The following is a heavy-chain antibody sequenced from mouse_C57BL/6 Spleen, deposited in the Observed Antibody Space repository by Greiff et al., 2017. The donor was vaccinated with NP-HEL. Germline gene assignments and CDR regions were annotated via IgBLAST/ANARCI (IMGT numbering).Heavy chain of an antibody. V-gene: IGHV1-74*01. J-gene: IGHJ4*01. CDR1: GYTFTSYW. D-gene: IGHD2-4*01. CDR2: IHPSDSDT. Sequence: QVHVKQPGAELVKPGASVKVSCKASGYTFTSYWMHWVKQRPGQGLEWIGRIHPSDSDTNYNQKFKGKATLTVDKSSSTAYMQLSSLTSEDSAVYYCAIYYDYDVYYAMDYWGQGTSVTVSS. CDR3: AIYYDYDVYYAMDY.